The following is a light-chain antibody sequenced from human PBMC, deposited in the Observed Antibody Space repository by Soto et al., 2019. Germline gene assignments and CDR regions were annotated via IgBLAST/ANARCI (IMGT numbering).Light chain of an antibody. V-gene: IGLV1-47*02. CDR1: RPSIGSNH. CDR3: AAWHDSLSGVI. J-gene: IGLJ2*01. Sequence: QSVLTQPPSASGTPGQRVTISCSGSRPSIGSNHVSWYQPLPGMPPKLLIYTNNQRPSGVPDRFSAAKSGTSASLAISGLRSEDEADYYCAAWHDSLSGVIFGGGTQLTVL. CDR2: TNN.